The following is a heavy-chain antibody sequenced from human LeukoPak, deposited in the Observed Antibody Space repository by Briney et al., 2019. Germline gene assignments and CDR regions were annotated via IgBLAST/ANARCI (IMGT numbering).Heavy chain of an antibody. J-gene: IGHJ6*02. D-gene: IGHD6-6*01. CDR1: GGTFSSYA. CDR2: IIPILGIA. CDR3: ARDHRIAARFYYYYYGMDV. V-gene: IGHV1-69*04. Sequence: ASVKVSCKASGGTFSSYAISWVRQAPGQGLEWMGRIIPILGIANYAQKFQGRVTITADKSTSTAYMELSSLRSEDTAVYYCARDHRIAARFYYYYYGMDVWGQGTTVTVSS.